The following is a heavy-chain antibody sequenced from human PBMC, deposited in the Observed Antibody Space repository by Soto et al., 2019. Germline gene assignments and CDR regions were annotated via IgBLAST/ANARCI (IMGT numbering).Heavy chain of an antibody. CDR2: IRGSGGGT. Sequence: GGAPRTSCEGPRFSFRNSALNWVPPAPVKGLEGISVIRGSGGGTYYADSVNVRFTIARDHSKISLYLQMNSLRAEDTAVYYCAKAVGNTVVTRVLDCWGQGSLVTVSS. CDR1: RFSFRNSA. J-gene: IGHJ4*02. V-gene: IGHV3-23*01. CDR3: AKAVGNTVVTRVLDC. D-gene: IGHD2-21*02.